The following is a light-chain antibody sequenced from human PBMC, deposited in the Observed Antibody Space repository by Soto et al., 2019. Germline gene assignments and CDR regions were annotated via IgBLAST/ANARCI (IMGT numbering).Light chain of an antibody. CDR1: QSISDW. CDR2: KAS. Sequence: DIQMTQTPSTLSASVGDRVTITCRASQSISDWLAWYQQKPGKAPKLLIYKASSLQSGVPSRFSGGGSGTEFTLTISSLPPDDFATYYCLHHDTYWTSGHGTQVDSK. V-gene: IGKV1-5*03. CDR3: LHHDTYWT. J-gene: IGKJ1*01.